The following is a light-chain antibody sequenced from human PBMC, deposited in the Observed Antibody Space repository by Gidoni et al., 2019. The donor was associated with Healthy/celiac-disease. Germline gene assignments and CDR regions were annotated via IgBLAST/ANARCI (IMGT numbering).Light chain of an antibody. CDR3: QSADSSGTYEV. CDR1: ALPKQY. Sequence: SYELTQPPSVSVSPGQTARITCPGDALPKQYAYWYQQKPGQAPVLVIYKDSERPSGIPERFSGSSSGTTVTLTISGVQAEDEVDYYCQSADSSGTYEVFGGGTKLTVL. J-gene: IGLJ3*02. CDR2: KDS. V-gene: IGLV3-25*03.